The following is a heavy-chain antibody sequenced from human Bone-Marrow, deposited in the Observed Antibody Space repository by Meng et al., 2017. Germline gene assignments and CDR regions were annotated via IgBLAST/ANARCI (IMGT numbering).Heavy chain of an antibody. V-gene: IGHV1-8*02. CDR1: GGTFSSYA. J-gene: IGHJ6*02. CDR3: ARANREGYSSSWSWLGYYYYGMDV. D-gene: IGHD6-13*01. CDR2: MNPNSGNT. Sequence: ASVKVSCKASGGTFSSYAISWVRQATGQGLEWMGWMNPNSGNTGYAQKFQGRVTMTRNTSISTAYMELSSLRSEDTAVYYCARANREGYSSSWSWLGYYYYGMDVWGQGTTVTVSS.